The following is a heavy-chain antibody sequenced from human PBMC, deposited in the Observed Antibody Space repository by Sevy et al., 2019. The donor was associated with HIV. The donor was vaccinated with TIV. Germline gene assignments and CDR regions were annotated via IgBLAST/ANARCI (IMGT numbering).Heavy chain of an antibody. Sequence: GGSLRLSCAASGFTFSDYYMNWIRQAPGKGLEWVSYISSTGSTIYYADSVKGRFTISRDNAKNSLYLQMNSVRAEDTAVYYCARGVAATGSVRSYFFDYWGQGTLVTVSS. D-gene: IGHD6-13*01. CDR3: ARGVAATGSVRSYFFDY. CDR2: ISSTGSTI. CDR1: GFTFSDYY. J-gene: IGHJ4*02. V-gene: IGHV3-11*01.